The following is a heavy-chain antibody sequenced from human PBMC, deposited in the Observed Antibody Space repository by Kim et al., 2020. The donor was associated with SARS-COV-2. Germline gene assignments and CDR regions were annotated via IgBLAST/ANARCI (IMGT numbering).Heavy chain of an antibody. CDR2: IGTAGDT. Sequence: GGSLRLSCTASGFTFSSYDMHWVRQATGKGLGWVSAIGTAGDTYFPGSVQGRLTISRENAKNPLYLQMNILGAGDTAVFFCAGAGYGGNFDSYYGMEVWG. D-gene: IGHD4-17*01. V-gene: IGHV3-13*01. J-gene: IGHJ6*01. CDR3: AGAGYGGNFDSYYGMEV. CDR1: GFTFSSYD.